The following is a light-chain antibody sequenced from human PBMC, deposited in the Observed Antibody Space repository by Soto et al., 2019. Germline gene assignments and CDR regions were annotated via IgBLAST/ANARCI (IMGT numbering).Light chain of an antibody. V-gene: IGKV1-5*01. CDR1: QSISSW. Sequence: DIQMTQSPSTLSASVGDRVTITCRASQSISSWLAWYQQKPGKAPKLLIYDASSLESGVLSRFSGSGSGTEFTLTISSLQPDDFATYYCQQYNSYSRPFGQGTKVEIK. CDR3: QQYNSYSRP. CDR2: DAS. J-gene: IGKJ1*01.